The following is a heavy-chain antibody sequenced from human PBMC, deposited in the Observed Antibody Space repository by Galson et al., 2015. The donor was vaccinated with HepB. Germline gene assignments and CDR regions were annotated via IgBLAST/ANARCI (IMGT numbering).Heavy chain of an antibody. CDR2: IDPSDSYT. D-gene: IGHD6-13*01. V-gene: IGHV5-10-1*01. Sequence: QSGAEVKKPGESLRISCKGSGYSFTSYWISWVRQMPGKGLEWMGRIDPSDSYTNYSPSSQGHVTISADKSISTAYLQWSSLKASDTAMYYCARRCGRKGQQLVVGIDAFDIWGQGTMVTVSS. J-gene: IGHJ3*02. CDR1: GYSFTSYW. CDR3: ARRCGRKGQQLVVGIDAFDI.